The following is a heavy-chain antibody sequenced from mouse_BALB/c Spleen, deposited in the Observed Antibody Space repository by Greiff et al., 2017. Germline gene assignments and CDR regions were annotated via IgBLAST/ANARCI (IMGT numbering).Heavy chain of an antibody. D-gene: IGHD1-1*01. CDR1: GFTFSDYG. Sequence: EVMLVESGGGLVQPGGSRKLSCAASGFTFSDYGMAWVRQAPGKGPEWVAFISNLAYSIYYADTVTGRFTISRENAKNTLYLEMSSLRSEDTAMYYCARGYYYGSSYDYAMDYWGQGTSVTVSS. V-gene: IGHV5-15*02. J-gene: IGHJ4*01. CDR3: ARGYYYGSSYDYAMDY. CDR2: ISNLAYSI.